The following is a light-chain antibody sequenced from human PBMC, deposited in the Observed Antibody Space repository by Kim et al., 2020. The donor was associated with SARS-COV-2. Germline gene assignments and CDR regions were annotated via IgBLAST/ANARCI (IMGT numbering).Light chain of an antibody. J-gene: IGLJ3*02. CDR1: SSDLGSYDY. CDR2: DVT. CDR3: SSYTTSSSLV. Sequence: QSITISCTGASSDLGSYDYVSWYQQHPGKAPKLIIYDVTYRPSGVSNRFSGSKSGNTASLTISGLQAEDEADYYCSSYTTSSSLVFGGGTKVTVL. V-gene: IGLV2-14*03.